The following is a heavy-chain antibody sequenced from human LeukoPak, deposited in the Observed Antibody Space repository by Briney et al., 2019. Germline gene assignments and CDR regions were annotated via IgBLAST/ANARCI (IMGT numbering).Heavy chain of an antibody. CDR1: GYTFAGYY. Sequence: GASVKVSCKASGYTFAGYYMHWVRQAPGQGLEWMGWINPNSGGTNYAQKFQGRVTMTRDTSISTAYMELSRLRSDDTAVYYCARVEVLLSAFDIWGQGTMVTVSS. CDR2: INPNSGGT. D-gene: IGHD1-1*01. CDR3: ARVEVLLSAFDI. J-gene: IGHJ3*02. V-gene: IGHV1-2*02.